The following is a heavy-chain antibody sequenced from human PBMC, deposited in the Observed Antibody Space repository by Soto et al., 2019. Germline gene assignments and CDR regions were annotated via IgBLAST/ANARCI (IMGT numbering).Heavy chain of an antibody. CDR3: ATVRCSSNCCYERPLGY. CDR1: GYTLTELS. J-gene: IGHJ4*02. D-gene: IGHD2-2*01. V-gene: IGHV1-24*01. CDR2: FDPEDGET. Sequence: QVQLVQSGAEVKKPGASVKVSCKVSGYTLTELSMHWVRQAPGKGLEWMGGFDPEDGETIYAQKFQGRVTMTEDTSTVTAYMEPSSLRSEHTAVYYCATVRCSSNCCYERPLGYLGQGTLVTVSS.